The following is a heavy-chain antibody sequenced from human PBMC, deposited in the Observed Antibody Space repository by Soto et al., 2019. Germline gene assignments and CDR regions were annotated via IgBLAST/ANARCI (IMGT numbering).Heavy chain of an antibody. J-gene: IGHJ4*02. Sequence: QISLKESGPTLVKPTQTLTLTCTFSGFSLNTGGVGVGWLRQPPGKALEWLALIYWDGDTRYRPSLQSRLTVTADTSYNQVVLSMSSMGPEDTATYFCALRNVEVVGGSTKTVDYWGQGDLVTVSS. D-gene: IGHD2-15*01. CDR2: IYWDGDT. CDR1: GFSLNTGGVG. V-gene: IGHV2-5*02. CDR3: ALRNVEVVGGSTKTVDY.